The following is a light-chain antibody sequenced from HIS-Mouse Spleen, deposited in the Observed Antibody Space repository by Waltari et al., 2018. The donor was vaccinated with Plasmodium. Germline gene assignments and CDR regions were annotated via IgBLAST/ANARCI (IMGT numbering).Light chain of an antibody. Sequence: EIVFTQSPATLSLSPGERATLSCRASQSVSSYLAWYQQKPGQAPRPLIYDASNRATGIPARFSGSGSGTDFTLTISSLEPEDFAVYYCQQRSNWPRVLTFGGGTKVEIK. CDR2: DAS. CDR1: QSVSSY. CDR3: QQRSNWPRVLT. V-gene: IGKV3-11*01. J-gene: IGKJ4*01.